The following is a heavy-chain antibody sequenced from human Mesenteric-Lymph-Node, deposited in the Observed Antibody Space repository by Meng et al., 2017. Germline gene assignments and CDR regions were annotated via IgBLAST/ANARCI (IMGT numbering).Heavy chain of an antibody. CDR3: ASQAYNDYYFDY. CDR2: INPDSGGT. D-gene: IGHD4/OR15-4a*01. J-gene: IGHJ4*02. V-gene: IGHV1-2*02. CDR1: GYTFTGYY. Sequence: ASVKVSCKASGYTFTGYYMHWVRQAPGQGLEWMGWINPDSGGTNYAQKFQGRVTMTRDTSISTAYMELTTLTYDDTAVYYCASQAYNDYYFDYWGQGTLVTFSS.